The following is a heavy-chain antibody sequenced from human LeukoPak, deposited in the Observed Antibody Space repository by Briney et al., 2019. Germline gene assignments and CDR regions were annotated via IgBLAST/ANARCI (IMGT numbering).Heavy chain of an antibody. CDR1: GFTFDIYD. Sequence: GGSLRLSCAATGFTFDIYDMTWVRQAPGKGLEWVSSFSGSGGRTNYADFVKGRFTISRDNSKNILYLQMNSLRVEDTAVYYCAKEGGYEIDYWGQGTLVTVSS. CDR2: FSGSGGRT. V-gene: IGHV3-23*01. D-gene: IGHD5-12*01. CDR3: AKEGGYEIDY. J-gene: IGHJ4*02.